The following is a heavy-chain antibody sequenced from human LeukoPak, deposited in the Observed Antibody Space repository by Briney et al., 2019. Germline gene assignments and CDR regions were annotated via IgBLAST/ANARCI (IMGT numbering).Heavy chain of an antibody. CDR1: GFTFDDYG. D-gene: IGHD4-17*01. CDR2: INWNGDST. J-gene: IGHJ4*02. V-gene: IGHV3-20*04. Sequence: RPGGSLRLSCEASGFTFDDYGMSWVRQGPGEGLEWVSNINWNGDSTSYGDSVKGRFTISRDNAKNSLYLQMNSLRAEDTAFYFCARGTMTTVTTSFHDWGQGTLVTVSS. CDR3: ARGTMTTVTTSFHD.